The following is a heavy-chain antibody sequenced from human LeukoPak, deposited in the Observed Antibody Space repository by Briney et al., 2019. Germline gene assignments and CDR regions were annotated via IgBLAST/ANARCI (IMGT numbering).Heavy chain of an antibody. Sequence: ASVKVSFKASGYTFTSYGISWVRQAPGQGLEWMGWISAYNGNTNYAQKLQGRVTMTTDTSTSTAYMELRSLRSDDTAVYYCARGSYYSGSYQSPPDYWGQGTLVTVSS. V-gene: IGHV1-18*01. CDR1: GYTFTSYG. J-gene: IGHJ4*02. D-gene: IGHD1-26*01. CDR3: ARGSYYSGSYQSPPDY. CDR2: ISAYNGNT.